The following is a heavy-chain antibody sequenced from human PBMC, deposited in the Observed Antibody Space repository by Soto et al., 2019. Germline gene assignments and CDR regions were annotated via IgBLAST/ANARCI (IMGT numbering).Heavy chain of an antibody. CDR3: ARGEATGTPIIDY. CDR1: GFTFSTYT. J-gene: IGHJ4*02. CDR2: ISSTSSYI. V-gene: IGHV3-21*01. D-gene: IGHD1-1*01. Sequence: EVQLVESGGGLVKPGGSLRLSCAASGFTFSTYTMNWVRQAPGKGLEWVSSISSTSSYIFYTDSVKGRFTISRDNAKKSLYLQMNSLRAEDTAVYYCARGEATGTPIIDYWGLGTLVTVSS.